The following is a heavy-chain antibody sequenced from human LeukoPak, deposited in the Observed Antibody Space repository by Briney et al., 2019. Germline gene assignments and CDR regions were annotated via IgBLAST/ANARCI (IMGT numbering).Heavy chain of an antibody. Sequence: GGSLRLSCAASGFTFSSYSMNWVRQAPGKGLEWVSSISSSSSYIYYADSVKGRFTISRDNAKNSLYLQMNSLRAEDTAVYYCARVERYCSSTSCYTALDYWGQGTLVTVSS. CDR2: ISSSSSYI. J-gene: IGHJ4*02. CDR1: GFTFSSYS. CDR3: ARVERYCSSTSCYTALDY. V-gene: IGHV3-21*01. D-gene: IGHD2-2*02.